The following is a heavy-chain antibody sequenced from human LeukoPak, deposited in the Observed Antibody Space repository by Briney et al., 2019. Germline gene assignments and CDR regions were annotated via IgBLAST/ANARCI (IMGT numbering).Heavy chain of an antibody. Sequence: GGSLRFSCAGSGFTFSSDAMSWIRQAPGKGLEWVSAISGSGGSTYYADSVKGRFTISRDNSKNTLYLQMNSLRAEDTAVYYCAKSDLPVAAPDYWGQGTLVTVSS. CDR1: GFTFSSDA. CDR2: ISGSGGST. V-gene: IGHV3-23*01. J-gene: IGHJ4*02. D-gene: IGHD6-19*01. CDR3: AKSDLPVAAPDY.